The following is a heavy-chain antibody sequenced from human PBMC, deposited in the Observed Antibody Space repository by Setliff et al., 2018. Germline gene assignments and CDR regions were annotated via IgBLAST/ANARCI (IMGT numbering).Heavy chain of an antibody. CDR3: AGSQGSGGYYSNSPYYFHY. CDR1: GGSISSYY. D-gene: IGHD3-10*01. V-gene: IGHV4-59*03. Sequence: PSETLSLTCTVLGGSISSYYWSWIRQPPGKELEWMAYVYYTGDTYYNPSLKSRISISIDTSKNQFSLNLISVTAADTAVYYCAGSQGSGGYYSNSPYYFHYWGQGTLVTVSS. J-gene: IGHJ4*02. CDR2: VYYTGDT.